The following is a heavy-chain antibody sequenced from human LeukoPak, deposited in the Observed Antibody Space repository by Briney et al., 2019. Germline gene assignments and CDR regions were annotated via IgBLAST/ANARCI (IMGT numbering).Heavy chain of an antibody. CDR3: ARLHVSEQQLVRYAVDAFDI. Sequence: SETLSLTCTVSGGSISSYYWSWIRQPPGKGLEWIGYIYYSGSTNYNPSLKSRVTISVDTSKNQFSLKLSSVTAADTAVYYCARLHVSEQQLVRYAVDAFDIWGQGTMVTVSS. J-gene: IGHJ3*02. V-gene: IGHV4-59*08. CDR2: IYYSGST. D-gene: IGHD6-13*01. CDR1: GGSISSYY.